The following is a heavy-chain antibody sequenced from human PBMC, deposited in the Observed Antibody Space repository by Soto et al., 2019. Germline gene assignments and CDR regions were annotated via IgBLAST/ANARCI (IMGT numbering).Heavy chain of an antibody. Sequence: ASETLSLTCTVSGGSISSSSYYWGWIRQPPGKGLEWIGSIYYSGSTYYNPSLKSRVTISVDTSKNQFSLKLSSVTAADTAVYYCARYATAMGTGYWRQRTLVTVSS. CDR2: IYYSGST. D-gene: IGHD5-18*01. CDR3: ARYATAMGTGY. J-gene: IGHJ4*02. CDR1: GGSISSSSYY. V-gene: IGHV4-39*01.